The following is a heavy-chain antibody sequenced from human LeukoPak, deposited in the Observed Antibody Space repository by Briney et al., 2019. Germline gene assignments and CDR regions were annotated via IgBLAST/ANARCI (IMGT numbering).Heavy chain of an antibody. Sequence: SETLSLTCAVYGGSFSGYYWSWIRQPPGKGLEWIGGINHSGSTNYNPSLKSRVTISVDTSKNQFSLKLSSVTAADTAVYYCARGSKLRYFDWLPQKGWFDPWGQGTLVTVSS. V-gene: IGHV4-34*01. CDR2: INHSGST. CDR3: ARGSKLRYFDWLPQKGWFDP. J-gene: IGHJ5*02. CDR1: GGSFSGYY. D-gene: IGHD3-9*01.